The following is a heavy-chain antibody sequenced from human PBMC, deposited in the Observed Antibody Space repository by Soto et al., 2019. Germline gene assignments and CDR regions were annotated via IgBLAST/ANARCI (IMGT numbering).Heavy chain of an antibody. Sequence: GGSLRLSCAASGFSFHTYSIHWVRQAPGNGLEWVAVISYDESHKYYPDSVRGRFTISRANAKSTLYLQMDSLRPEATAVYYCARVYSSLDYGLDYWGLGTLVTVSS. D-gene: IGHD6-6*01. CDR1: GFSFHTYS. CDR3: ARVYSSLDYGLDY. J-gene: IGHJ4*02. V-gene: IGHV3-30-3*01. CDR2: ISYDESHK.